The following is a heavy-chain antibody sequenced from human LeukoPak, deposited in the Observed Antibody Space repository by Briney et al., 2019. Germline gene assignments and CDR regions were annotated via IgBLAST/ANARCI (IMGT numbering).Heavy chain of an antibody. CDR3: ARRGVLWFGELFYYGMDV. CDR2: MSSSNYI. Sequence: GGSLRLSCAASGFTFSNYRMNWVRQAPGKGLEWVSSMSSSNYIYYADSVKGRFTISRDNAKNSLYLQMNSLRAEDTAVYYCARRGVLWFGELFYYGMDVWGQGTTVTVSS. D-gene: IGHD3-10*01. V-gene: IGHV3-21*04. J-gene: IGHJ6*02. CDR1: GFTFSNYR.